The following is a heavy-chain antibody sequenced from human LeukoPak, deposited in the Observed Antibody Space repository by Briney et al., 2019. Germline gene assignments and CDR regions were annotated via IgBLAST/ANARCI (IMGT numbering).Heavy chain of an antibody. V-gene: IGHV4-34*01. CDR3: ARGRGYSSSSVATGYFDY. Sequence: SETLSLTCAVYDGSFSGYYWSWSRQPPGKGLEWIGEINHSGSTNYNPSLKSRVTILVDTSKNQFSLKLSSVTAADTAVYYCARGRGYSSSSVATGYFDYWGQGTLVTVSS. CDR2: INHSGST. J-gene: IGHJ4*02. CDR1: DGSFSGYY. D-gene: IGHD6-6*01.